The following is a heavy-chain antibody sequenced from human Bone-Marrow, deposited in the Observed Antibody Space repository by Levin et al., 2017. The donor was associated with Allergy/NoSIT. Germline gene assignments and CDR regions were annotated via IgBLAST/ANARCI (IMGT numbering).Heavy chain of an antibody. J-gene: IGHJ5*02. Sequence: PGFSLLLSVSASGFTFSDYYMSWIRQAPGPFLSFLSSLLLPGRPLSYAHSVKGRFTISRDNAKNSLYLQMNSLRDDDTAVYYCTRAGLGYCISSSCWWFDPWGQGTLVTVSS. CDR1: GFTFSDYY. V-gene: IGHV3-11*01. CDR3: TRAGLGYCISSSCWWFDP. CDR2: LLLPGRPL. D-gene: IGHD2-15*01.